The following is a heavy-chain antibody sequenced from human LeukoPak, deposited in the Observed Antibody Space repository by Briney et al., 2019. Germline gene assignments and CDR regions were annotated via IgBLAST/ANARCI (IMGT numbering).Heavy chain of an antibody. Sequence: ASVKVSCKASGYTFTSYGISWVRQAPGQGLEWMGWIGAYNGNTNYAQKLQGRVTMTTDTSTSTAYMELRSLRSDDTAVYYCARESPDWNQRVLTPQYYFDYWGQGTLVTVSS. V-gene: IGHV1-18*01. J-gene: IGHJ4*02. CDR1: GYTFTSYG. D-gene: IGHD1-1*01. CDR3: ARESPDWNQRVLTPQYYFDY. CDR2: IGAYNGNT.